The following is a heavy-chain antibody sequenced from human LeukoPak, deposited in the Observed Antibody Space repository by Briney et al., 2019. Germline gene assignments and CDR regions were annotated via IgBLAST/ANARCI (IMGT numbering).Heavy chain of an antibody. D-gene: IGHD5-24*01. V-gene: IGHV4-59*01. Sequence: SETLSLTCTVSGGSISSYYWNWIRQPPGKGLEWIGYIYYSGSTNYNPSLKSRVTISVDTSKNQFSLKLSSVTAADTAVYDCAGRLWRRDGYNLSAFDIWGQGTMVTVSS. CDR3: AGRLWRRDGYNLSAFDI. CDR1: GGSISSYY. J-gene: IGHJ3*02. CDR2: IYYSGST.